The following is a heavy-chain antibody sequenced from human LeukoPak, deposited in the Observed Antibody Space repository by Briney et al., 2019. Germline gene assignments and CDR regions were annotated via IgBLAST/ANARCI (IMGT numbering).Heavy chain of an antibody. CDR2: IIPISGTA. CDR3: ARDGNEYYYDSSGYYYDY. V-gene: IGHV1-69*01. CDR1: GGTFSSYA. J-gene: IGHJ4*02. D-gene: IGHD3-22*01. Sequence: SVRVSCKASGGTFSSYAISWVRQAPGQGLEWMGGIIPISGTANYAQKFQGRVTITADESTSTAYMELSSLRSEDTAVYYCARDGNEYYYDSSGYYYDYWGQGTLVTVSS.